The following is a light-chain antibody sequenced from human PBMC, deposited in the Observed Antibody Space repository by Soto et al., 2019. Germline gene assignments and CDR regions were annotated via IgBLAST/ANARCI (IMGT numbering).Light chain of an antibody. V-gene: IGLV8-61*01. CDR1: SGSVSTSYN. J-gene: IGLJ3*02. CDR3: ALYMGSGIWV. Sequence: QTVVTQEPSFSVSPGRTVTLTCGLSSGSVSTSYNPSWYQQTPGQAPRTLIYSTNTRSSGVPDRFSGSILGNKAALTITGAQADDEADYYCALYMGSGIWVFGGGTKLTVL. CDR2: STN.